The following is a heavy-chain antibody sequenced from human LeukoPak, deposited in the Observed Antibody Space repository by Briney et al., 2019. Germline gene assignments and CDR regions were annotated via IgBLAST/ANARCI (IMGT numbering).Heavy chain of an antibody. D-gene: IGHD3-10*01. J-gene: IGHJ3*02. CDR1: GFTFSNAW. Sequence: GGSLRLSCAAPGFTFSNAWMNWVRQAPGKGLEWVGRITSKTDGGRTDYAAPVKGRFTISRDDSKTILYLQMNTLQTEDTAVYYCITDLGSGRRNDAFDIWGQGTMVTVSS. V-gene: IGHV3-15*07. CDR2: ITSKTDGGRT. CDR3: ITDLGSGRRNDAFDI.